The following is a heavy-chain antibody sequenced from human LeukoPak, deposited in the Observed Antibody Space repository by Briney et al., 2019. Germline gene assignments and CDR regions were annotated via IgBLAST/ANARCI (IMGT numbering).Heavy chain of an antibody. Sequence: SETLSLACTVSGGSMSSFYWSWIRQPPGRGLEWIGYIYYSGSTNYNPSLNDRVTISVDTSENQISLKLSSVTAADTAVYYCARHGHSTTYYGMDVWGQGTTVTVSS. CDR2: IYYSGST. CDR1: GGSMSSFY. V-gene: IGHV4-59*08. CDR3: ARHGHSTTYYGMDV. J-gene: IGHJ6*02. D-gene: IGHD2-2*01.